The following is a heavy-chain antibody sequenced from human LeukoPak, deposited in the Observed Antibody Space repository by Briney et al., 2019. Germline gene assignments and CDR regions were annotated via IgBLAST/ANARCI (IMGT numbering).Heavy chain of an antibody. CDR1: GYTFTSYG. J-gene: IGHJ6*03. Sequence: ASVKVSCKASGYTFTSYGISWVRQAPGQGLEWMGWIGAYNGNTNYAQKLQGRVTMTTDTSTSTAYMELRSLRSDDTAVYYCARENYYDSSGYYGDYYYYYMDVWGKGTTVTVSS. V-gene: IGHV1-18*01. CDR3: ARENYYDSSGYYGDYYYYYMDV. D-gene: IGHD3-22*01. CDR2: IGAYNGNT.